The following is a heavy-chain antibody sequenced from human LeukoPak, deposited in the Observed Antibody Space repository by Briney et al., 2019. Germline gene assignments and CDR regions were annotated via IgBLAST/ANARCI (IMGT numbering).Heavy chain of an antibody. CDR1: GFTFSSYS. Sequence: GGSLRLSCAASGFTFSSYSMNWVRQAPGKGMEWVSYISSSSSTIYYADSVKGRFTISRDNAKNSLYLQMNSLRAEDTAVYYCAKDYYYHDSSGYYYAWGQGTLVTVSS. D-gene: IGHD3-22*01. CDR3: AKDYYYHDSSGYYYA. CDR2: ISSSSSTI. V-gene: IGHV3-48*04. J-gene: IGHJ4*02.